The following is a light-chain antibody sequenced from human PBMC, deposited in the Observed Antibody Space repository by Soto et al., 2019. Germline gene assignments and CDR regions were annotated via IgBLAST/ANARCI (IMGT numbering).Light chain of an antibody. CDR1: QSISSY. CDR2: AAS. Sequence: DIHMTQSPSTLSASVGDRVTITCRASQSISSYLNWYQQKPGKAPKLLIYAASSLQSGVPSKFRGSGSGTDFTLTISSLQPEDFETYYCQQYNSYPITFGQGTRLEIK. V-gene: IGKV1-16*02. CDR3: QQYNSYPIT. J-gene: IGKJ5*01.